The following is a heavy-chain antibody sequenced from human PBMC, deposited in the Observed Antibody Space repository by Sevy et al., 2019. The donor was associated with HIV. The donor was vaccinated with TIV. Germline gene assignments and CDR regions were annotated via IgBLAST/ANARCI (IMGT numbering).Heavy chain of an antibody. CDR3: VKVAGSGTYYSGDFDY. CDR1: GFTFSSCA. CDR2: ISDSGSTT. J-gene: IGHJ4*02. V-gene: IGHV3-23*01. Sequence: GGSLRLSCAASGFTFSSCAMSWVRQAPGKGLEWVSGISDSGSTTYYEDYGKGRFTISRDNSKNTLYLQMNSLRAEDTAVYYCVKVAGSGTYYSGDFDYWGQGTLVTVSS. D-gene: IGHD3-10*01.